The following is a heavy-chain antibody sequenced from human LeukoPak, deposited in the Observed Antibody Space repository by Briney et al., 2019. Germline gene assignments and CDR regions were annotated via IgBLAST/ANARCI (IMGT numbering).Heavy chain of an antibody. V-gene: IGHV3-43*02. Sequence: GGSLRLSCVASGLNFDDSAMHWVRQAPGKGLEWISLISADGGSTFSADSVKGRFSISRDYSKNSLYLQMNSLRSEDTAMYYCAKESGKFDYWGQGTLVAVSS. CDR2: ISADGGST. CDR3: AKESGKFDY. J-gene: IGHJ4*02. CDR1: GLNFDDSA.